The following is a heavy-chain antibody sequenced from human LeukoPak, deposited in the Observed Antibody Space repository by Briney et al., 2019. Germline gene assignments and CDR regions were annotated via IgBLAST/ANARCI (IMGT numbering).Heavy chain of an antibody. V-gene: IGHV4-59*01. CDR2: ISNNGDS. D-gene: IGHD5-24*01. Sequence: PSETLSLTCTVSGGSISTYYWNWIRQPPGKALELIGYISNNGDSNYNPSLKSRVTMSLDTSKNQLSLRLTSVTAADTAVYFCTRGTREPDFWGQGTLVTVSS. CDR3: TRGTREPDF. CDR1: GGSISTYY. J-gene: IGHJ4*02.